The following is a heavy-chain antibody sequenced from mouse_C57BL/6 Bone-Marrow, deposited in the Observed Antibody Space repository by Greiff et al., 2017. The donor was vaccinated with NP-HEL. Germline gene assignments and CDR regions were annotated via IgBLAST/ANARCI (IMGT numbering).Heavy chain of an antibody. J-gene: IGHJ4*01. CDR1: GYTFTSYW. D-gene: IGHD2-3*01. Sequence: QVQLKQPGAELVMPGASVKLSCKASGYTFTSYWMHWVKQRPGQGLEWIGEIDPSDSYTNYNQKFKGKSTLTVDKSSSTAYMQLSSLTSEDSAVYYCARQDGYAMDYWGQGTSVTVSS. V-gene: IGHV1-69*01. CDR3: ARQDGYAMDY. CDR2: IDPSDSYT.